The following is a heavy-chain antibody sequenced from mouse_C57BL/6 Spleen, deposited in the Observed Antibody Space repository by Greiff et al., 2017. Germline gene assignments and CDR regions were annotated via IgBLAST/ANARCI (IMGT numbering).Heavy chain of an antibody. CDR2: ISCGSSTI. V-gene: IGHV5-17*01. CDR1: GFTFSDYG. Sequence: EVMLVESGGGLVKPGGSLKLSCAASGFTFSDYGMHWVRQAPEKGLEWVAYISCGSSTIYYADTVKGRFTISRDNAKNTLFLQMTSLRSEDTAMYYCARPRTGTDYFDYWGQGTTLTVSS. D-gene: IGHD4-1*01. CDR3: ARPRTGTDYFDY. J-gene: IGHJ2*01.